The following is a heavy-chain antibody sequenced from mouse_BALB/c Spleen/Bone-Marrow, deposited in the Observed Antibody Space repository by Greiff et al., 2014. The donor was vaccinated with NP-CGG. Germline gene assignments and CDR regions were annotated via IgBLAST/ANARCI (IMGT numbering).Heavy chain of an antibody. CDR2: IYPGDGDT. V-gene: IGHV1-82*01. Sequence: VQLQQPGPELVKPGASVRISCKASGYAFSNSWMNWVKQRPGQGLEWIGRIYPGDGDTYYNGKFKGKATLTADKSSSTAYMQLSSLTSVDSAVYFCARSDGYRALDYWGQGTSVTVSS. D-gene: IGHD2-3*01. CDR3: ARSDGYRALDY. CDR1: GYAFSNSW. J-gene: IGHJ4*01.